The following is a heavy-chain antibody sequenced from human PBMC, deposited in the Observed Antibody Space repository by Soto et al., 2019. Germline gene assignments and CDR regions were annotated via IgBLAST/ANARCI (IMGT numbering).Heavy chain of an antibody. J-gene: IGHJ4*02. CDR3: ARDAAPWSATIFGVAPSDRFDD. Sequence: GSLRLSCAASGFTFSSYWMHWVRQTPGKGLVWVSRINSDGSRTNYADSVKGRFTISRDNVKNTLYLQMNSLRAEDTAVYYCARDAAPWSATIFGVAPSDRFDDWGQGTLVTVSS. CDR2: INSDGSRT. D-gene: IGHD3-3*01. CDR1: GFTFSSYW. V-gene: IGHV3-74*01.